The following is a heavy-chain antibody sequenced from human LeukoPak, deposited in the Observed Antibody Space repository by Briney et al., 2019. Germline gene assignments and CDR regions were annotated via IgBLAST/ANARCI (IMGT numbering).Heavy chain of an antibody. V-gene: IGHV3-7*01. J-gene: IGHJ4*02. Sequence: PGGSLRLSCAASGFIFNNYWMSWVRQAPGKGLEWVANINQDGSVKYYVDSVKGRFTISRDNAKNSQYLEMNSPRAEDTGVYYCARIGYSSSSFDYWGQGTLVTVSS. D-gene: IGHD6-6*01. CDR3: ARIGYSSSSFDY. CDR2: INQDGSVK. CDR1: GFIFNNYW.